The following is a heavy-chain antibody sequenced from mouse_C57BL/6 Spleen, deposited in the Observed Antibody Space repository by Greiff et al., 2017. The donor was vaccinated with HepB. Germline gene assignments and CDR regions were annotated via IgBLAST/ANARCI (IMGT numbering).Heavy chain of an antibody. CDR3: ARSGYDYDEGFAY. D-gene: IGHD2-4*01. Sequence: QVQLQQPGAELVKPGASVKMPCKASGYTFTSYWITWVKQRPGQGLEWIGDIYPGSGSTNYNEKFKSKATLTVDTSSSTAYMQLSSLTSEDSAVYYCARSGYDYDEGFAYWGQGTLVTVSA. CDR1: GYTFTSYW. CDR2: IYPGSGST. V-gene: IGHV1-55*01. J-gene: IGHJ3*01.